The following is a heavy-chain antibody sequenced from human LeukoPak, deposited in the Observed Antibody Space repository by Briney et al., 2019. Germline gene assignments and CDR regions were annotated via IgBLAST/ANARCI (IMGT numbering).Heavy chain of an antibody. CDR2: IIPILGTA. CDR3: AREHYGGHNDY. CDR1: GGTFSSYA. J-gene: IGHJ4*02. V-gene: IGHV1-69*13. D-gene: IGHD3-16*01. Sequence: SVKVSCKASGGTFSSYAISWVRQAPGQGLEWMGGIIPILGTASYAQKFQGRVTITADESTSTAYMELSSLRSEDTAVYYCAREHYGGHNDYWGQGTLVTVSS.